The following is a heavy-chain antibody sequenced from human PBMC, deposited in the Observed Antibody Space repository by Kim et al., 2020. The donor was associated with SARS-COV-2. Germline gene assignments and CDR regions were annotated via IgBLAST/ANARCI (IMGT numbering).Heavy chain of an antibody. J-gene: IGHJ4*02. D-gene: IGHD3-22*01. V-gene: IGHV4-4*08. CDR3: ARNYDSSDYYLKSYYFDY. Sequence: KSRVTISVDTSKIQFSLKLSSVTAADTAVYYCARNYDSSDYYLKSYYFDYWGQGTLVTVSS.